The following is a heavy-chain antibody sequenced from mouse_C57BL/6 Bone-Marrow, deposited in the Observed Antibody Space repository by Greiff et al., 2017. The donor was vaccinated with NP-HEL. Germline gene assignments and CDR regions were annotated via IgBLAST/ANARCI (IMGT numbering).Heavy chain of an antibody. J-gene: IGHJ1*03. D-gene: IGHD1-1*01. Sequence: EVQRVESGGGLVKPGGSLKLSCAASGFTFSSYAMSWVRQTPEKRLEWVATISDGGSYTYYPDNVKGRFTISRDNAKNNLYLQMSHLKSEDTAMYYCARDLITTVVATRYFDVWGTGTTVTVSS. CDR2: ISDGGSYT. CDR1: GFTFSSYA. CDR3: ARDLITTVVATRYFDV. V-gene: IGHV5-4*01.